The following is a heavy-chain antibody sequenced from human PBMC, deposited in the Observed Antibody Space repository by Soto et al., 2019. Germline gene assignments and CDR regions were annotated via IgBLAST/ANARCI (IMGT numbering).Heavy chain of an antibody. D-gene: IGHD3-22*01. Sequence: GASVEVSCKSCGGTFSSYAISWVRQAPGQGLEWMGGIIPIFGTANYAQKFQGRVTITADESTSTAYMELSSLTSDDTALYYCVREESYYDSGGFDPWGQGTPVTVSS. V-gene: IGHV1-69*13. CDR3: VREESYYDSGGFDP. CDR2: IIPIFGTA. CDR1: GGTFSSYA. J-gene: IGHJ5*02.